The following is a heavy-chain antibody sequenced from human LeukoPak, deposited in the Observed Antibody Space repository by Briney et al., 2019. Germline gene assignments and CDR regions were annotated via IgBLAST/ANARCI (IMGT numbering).Heavy chain of an antibody. Sequence: GGSLRLSCAASGFTFSIYGMHWVRQAPGKGLEWVAVISYDGSNKYYADSVKGRFTISRDNSKNTLYLQMNSLRAEDTAVYYCARGGDHYYDSSGSSDYWGQGTLVTVSS. CDR3: ARGGDHYYDSSGSSDY. V-gene: IGHV3-30*03. J-gene: IGHJ4*02. CDR1: GFTFSIYG. D-gene: IGHD3-22*01. CDR2: ISYDGSNK.